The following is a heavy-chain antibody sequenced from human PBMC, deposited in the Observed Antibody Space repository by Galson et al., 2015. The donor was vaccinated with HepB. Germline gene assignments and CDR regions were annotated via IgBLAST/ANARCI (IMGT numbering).Heavy chain of an antibody. CDR1: GYTFTGYY. V-gene: IGHV1-2*06. D-gene: IGHD6-19*01. Sequence: SVKVSCKASGYTFTGYYMHWVRQAPGQGLEWMGRINPNSGGTNYAQKFQGRVTMTRDTSISTAYMELSRLRSDDTAVYYCARVRGPILRGGYSSGWYAWGQGTLVTVSS. CDR3: ARVRGPILRGGYSSGWYA. J-gene: IGHJ5*02. CDR2: INPNSGGT.